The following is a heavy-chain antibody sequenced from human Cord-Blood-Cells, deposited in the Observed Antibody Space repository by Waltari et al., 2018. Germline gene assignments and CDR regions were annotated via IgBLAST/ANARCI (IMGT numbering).Heavy chain of an antibody. Sequence: QVQLVQSGAEVKKPGASVKVSCKVSGYTLTELSMPWVRQAPGKGLEWMGGFDPEDGETIYAQKFQGRVTMTEDTSTDTAYMELSSLRSEDTAVYYCATQAEGSYYYGSGSYFNFDYWGQGTLVTVSS. CDR3: ATQAEGSYYYGSGSYFNFDY. CDR2: FDPEDGET. CDR1: GYTLTELS. J-gene: IGHJ4*02. D-gene: IGHD3-10*01. V-gene: IGHV1-24*01.